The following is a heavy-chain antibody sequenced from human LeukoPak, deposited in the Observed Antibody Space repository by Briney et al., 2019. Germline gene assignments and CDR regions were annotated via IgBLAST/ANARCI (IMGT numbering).Heavy chain of an antibody. CDR1: GDSVSSDSAA. D-gene: IGHD2-2*01. V-gene: IGHV6-1*01. J-gene: IGHJ5*02. CDR2: TYYRSTWYN. Sequence: SQTLSLTCAISGDSVSSDSAAWNWIRQSPSRGLEWLGRTYYRSTWYNDYAVSVRGRITVNPDTSKNQFSLHLNSVTPEDTAVYYCARRLTQYDCFDPWGQGILVTVSS. CDR3: ARRLTQYDCFDP.